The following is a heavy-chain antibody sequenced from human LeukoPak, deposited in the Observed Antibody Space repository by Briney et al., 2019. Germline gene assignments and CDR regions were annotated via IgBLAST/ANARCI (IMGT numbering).Heavy chain of an antibody. J-gene: IGHJ6*03. Sequence: GGSLRLSCAASGFIFSAYGMHWVRQAPGEGLEWVAYIRHDESRTFYADSVKGRFTISRDDSKNTLYLQMHILRAEDTALYYCAKPVIPSSYQETYYMDVWGKGTTVTFS. V-gene: IGHV3-30*02. CDR1: GFIFSAYG. D-gene: IGHD2-21*01. CDR3: AKPVIPSSYQETYYMDV. CDR2: IRHDESRT.